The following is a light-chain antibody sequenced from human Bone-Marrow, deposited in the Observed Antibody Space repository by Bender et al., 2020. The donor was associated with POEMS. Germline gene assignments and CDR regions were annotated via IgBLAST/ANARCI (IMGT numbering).Light chain of an antibody. CDR2: RNH. V-gene: IGLV1-47*01. CDR1: DPNIGNNY. Sequence: QSVLTQPPSVSGPPGQSVTISCSGSDPNIGNNYVYWYQQYPGTAPRLLISRNHQRPSTIPDRFSGSKSGTSGSLAVSGLLSEAEADYYCAAWDDRLNGWVFGGGTKLTVL. CDR3: AAWDDRLNGWV. J-gene: IGLJ3*02.